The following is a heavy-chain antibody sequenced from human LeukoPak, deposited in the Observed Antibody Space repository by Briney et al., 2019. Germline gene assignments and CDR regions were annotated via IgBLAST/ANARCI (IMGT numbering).Heavy chain of an antibody. CDR1: GGTFSSYA. CDR3: ARDGGAVAGRFDY. CDR2: IIPIFGTA. D-gene: IGHD6-19*01. Sequence: EASVKVSCKASGGTFSSYAISWVRQAPGQGLEWMGGIIPIFGTANYAQKFQGRVTITADESTSTAYMELSSLRSDDAAVYYCARDGGAVAGRFDYWGQGTLVTVSS. V-gene: IGHV1-69*13. J-gene: IGHJ4*02.